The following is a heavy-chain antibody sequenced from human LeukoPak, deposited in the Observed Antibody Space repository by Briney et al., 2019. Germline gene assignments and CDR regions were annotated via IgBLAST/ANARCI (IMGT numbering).Heavy chain of an antibody. CDR3: ARDSRPNLVPAAIGYAFDI. V-gene: IGHV3-23*01. D-gene: IGHD2-2*02. Sequence: GGSLRLSCAASGFTFSTYAMSWVRQAPGKGLEWVSTISGSGANTYYADSVKGRFTISRDNSKNTLYLQTNSLRAEDTAVYYCARDSRPNLVPAAIGYAFDIWGQGTMVTVSS. CDR1: GFTFSTYA. J-gene: IGHJ3*02. CDR2: ISGSGANT.